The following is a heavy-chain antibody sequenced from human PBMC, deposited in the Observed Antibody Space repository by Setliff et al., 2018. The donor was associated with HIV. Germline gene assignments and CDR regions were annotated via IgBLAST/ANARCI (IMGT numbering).Heavy chain of an antibody. J-gene: IGHJ4*02. CDR2: ISGYNGIT. CDR3: ARDRQDYSAGSYIYYFDY. D-gene: IGHD3-10*01. V-gene: IGHV1-18*01. CDR1: GYTFTSYG. Sequence: ASVKVSCKASGYTFTSYGISWVRQAPGQGLEWMGWISGYNGITKYSQKLQGRVTMTRDTSTSTVYMELRSLRSDDTAVYYCARDRQDYSAGSYIYYFDYWGQGTLVTVSS.